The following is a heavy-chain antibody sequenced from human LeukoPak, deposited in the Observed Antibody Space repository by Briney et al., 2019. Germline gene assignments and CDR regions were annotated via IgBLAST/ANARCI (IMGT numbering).Heavy chain of an antibody. CDR1: GYTFTYYY. V-gene: IGHV1-2*02. CDR2: INPNSGGT. J-gene: IGHJ3*02. CDR3: ARVRRDGYNEGAFDI. Sequence: ASVKVSCKASGYTFTYYYIHWVRQAPGQGLEWMGWINPNSGGTNYAQKFQGRVTMTRDTSISTAYMELSRLRSDDTAVYYCARVRRDGYNEGAFDIWGQGTMVTVSS. D-gene: IGHD5-24*01.